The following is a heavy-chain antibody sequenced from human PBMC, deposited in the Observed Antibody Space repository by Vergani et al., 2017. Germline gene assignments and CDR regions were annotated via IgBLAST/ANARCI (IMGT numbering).Heavy chain of an antibody. CDR1: GYTFTSYG. J-gene: IGHJ6*02. D-gene: IGHD4-17*01. V-gene: IGHV1-18*01. Sequence: QVQLVQSGAEVKQPGASVKVSCKASGYTFTSYGISWVRQAPGQGLAWMGWISAYNGNTNYAQKLQGRVTMTTDTSTSTAYMELRSLRSDDTAVYYCARGDYGDPVGYYVMDVWGQGTTVTVSS. CDR2: ISAYNGNT. CDR3: ARGDYGDPVGYYVMDV.